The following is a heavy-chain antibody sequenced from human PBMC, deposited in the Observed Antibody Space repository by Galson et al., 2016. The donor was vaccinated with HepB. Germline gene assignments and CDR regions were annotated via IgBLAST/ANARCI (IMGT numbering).Heavy chain of an antibody. CDR2: VNPRGGST. CDR1: GYTFTNYY. D-gene: IGHD1-26*01. V-gene: IGHV1-46*01. J-gene: IGHJ6*02. Sequence: SVKVSCKASGYTFTNYYIHWVRQAPGQGLEWMGIVNPRGGSTTYNQKLRGRVTLTRDTSTSTVYMEMSSLRSEDTAVYYCARVGRQTVQVPEFNPLYGMDVWGQGTTIIVSS. CDR3: ARVGRQTVQVPEFNPLYGMDV.